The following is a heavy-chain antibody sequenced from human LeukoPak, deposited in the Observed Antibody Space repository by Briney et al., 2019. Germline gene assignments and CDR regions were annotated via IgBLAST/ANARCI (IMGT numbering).Heavy chain of an antibody. D-gene: IGHD6-19*01. Sequence: PGGSLRLSCVVSGFTVSSNYMSWVRQAPGKGLVWVSRINSDGSTTSYADSVMGRFTISRDNAKNTLYLQMNSLRAEDTAVYYCARVIYSGWEGELSDWGQGTLVTVSS. CDR2: INSDGSTT. CDR1: GFTVSSNY. CDR3: ARVIYSGWEGELSD. J-gene: IGHJ4*02. V-gene: IGHV3-74*01.